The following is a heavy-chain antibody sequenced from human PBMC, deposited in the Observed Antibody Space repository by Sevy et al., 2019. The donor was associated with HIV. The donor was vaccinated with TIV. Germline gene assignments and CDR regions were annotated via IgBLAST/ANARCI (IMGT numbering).Heavy chain of an antibody. J-gene: IGHJ5*02. D-gene: IGHD4-17*01. CDR3: TRDRSGTTVPRGFDP. CDR1: GFTFSSYS. Sequence: GGSLRLSCAASGFTFSSYSMNWVRQAPGKGLEWVSSISSSSSYIYYADSVKGRFTISRDNAKNSLYLQMNSLRAEDTDVYYCTRDRSGTTVPRGFDPWGQGTLVTVSS. CDR2: ISSSSSYI. V-gene: IGHV3-21*01.